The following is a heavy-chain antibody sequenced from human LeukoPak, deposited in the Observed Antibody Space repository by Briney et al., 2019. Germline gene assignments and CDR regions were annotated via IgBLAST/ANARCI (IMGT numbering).Heavy chain of an antibody. Sequence: SETLSLTCAVYGGSFSGYYWSWIRQPPGKGLEWIGYIYYSGSSHYNPSLKSRVTISVDTSKNQISLRLSSMTAADTAFYCASRYSTSSPDTFDIWGQGTMVTVSS. D-gene: IGHD6-6*01. CDR3: ASRYSTSSPDTFDI. V-gene: IGHV4-59*06. CDR2: IYYSGSS. CDR1: GGSFSGYY. J-gene: IGHJ3*02.